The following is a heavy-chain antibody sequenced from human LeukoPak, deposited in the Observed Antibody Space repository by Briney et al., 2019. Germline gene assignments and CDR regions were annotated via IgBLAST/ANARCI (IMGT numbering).Heavy chain of an antibody. J-gene: IGHJ4*02. D-gene: IGHD2-15*01. Sequence: SETLSLTCTVSGGSISSSSYYWGWIRQPPGKGLEWIGSIYYSGSTNYNPSLKSRVTISVDKSKNQFSLKLSSVTAADTAVYYCARDLVGDHTFPGGVVAATHPSDYWGQGTLVTVSS. V-gene: IGHV4-39*07. CDR1: GGSISSSSYY. CDR2: IYYSGST. CDR3: ARDLVGDHTFPGGVVAATHPSDY.